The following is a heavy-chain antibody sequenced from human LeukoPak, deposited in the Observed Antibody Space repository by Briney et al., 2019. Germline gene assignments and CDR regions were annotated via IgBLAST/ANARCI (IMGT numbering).Heavy chain of an antibody. D-gene: IGHD6-13*01. CDR3: AKAAGIAAAGTFDY. Sequence: GGSLRLSCAASGFIFKLSAMSWVRQAPGKGLEWVSAISGSGGSTYYADSVKGRFTISRDNSKNTLYLHMNSLRAEDTAVYYCAKAAGIAAAGTFDYWGQGTLVTVSS. CDR1: GFIFKLSA. J-gene: IGHJ4*02. V-gene: IGHV3-23*01. CDR2: ISGSGGST.